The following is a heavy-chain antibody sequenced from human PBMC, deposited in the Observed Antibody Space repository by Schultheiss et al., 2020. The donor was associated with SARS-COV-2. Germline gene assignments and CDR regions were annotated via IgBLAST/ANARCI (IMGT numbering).Heavy chain of an antibody. CDR1: GFTFSSYA. D-gene: IGHD3-3*02. CDR3: TQDKRGHLC. Sequence: GGSLRLSCAASGFTFSSYAMHWVRQAPGKGLEWVAVISYDGSNKYYADSVKGRFTISRDNSKNTLYLQMNGLRVEDTALYYCTQDKRGHLCWGQGTLVTVSS. J-gene: IGHJ4*02. CDR2: ISYDGSNK. V-gene: IGHV3-30-3*01.